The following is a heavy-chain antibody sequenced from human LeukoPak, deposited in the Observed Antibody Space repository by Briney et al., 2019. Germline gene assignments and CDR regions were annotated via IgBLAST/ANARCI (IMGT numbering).Heavy chain of an antibody. D-gene: IGHD3-9*01. CDR1: GYTFTDYY. V-gene: IGHV1-2*02. Sequence: GASVKVSCKASGYTFTDYYIHWVRQAPGQGLERMGGINPNSGGTNYAQKFQVRVTITRDTSIATTYMDLSSLISADTAVYYCARGHDNTGYNYFDHWGQGTLVTVSS. CDR3: ARGHDNTGYNYFDH. J-gene: IGHJ4*02. CDR2: INPNSGGT.